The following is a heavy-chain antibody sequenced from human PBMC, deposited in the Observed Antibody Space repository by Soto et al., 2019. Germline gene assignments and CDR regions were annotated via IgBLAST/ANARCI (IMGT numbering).Heavy chain of an antibody. D-gene: IGHD2-21*02. V-gene: IGHV1-2*02. CDR3: VYYCAKSNYGGDDYFQYGLDV. CDR1: GYRFTGYG. J-gene: IGHJ6*02. CDR2: INPKSGAT. Sequence: QVQLVQSGAEVKKPGASLKVSCKASGYRFTGYGLHWVRQAPGQGLQWMGWINPKSGATDYAQKFQGRVTMSREMATKPAYLALRGLRSDDTADDTAVYYCAKSNYGGDDYFQYGLDVWGQGTTVTVSS.